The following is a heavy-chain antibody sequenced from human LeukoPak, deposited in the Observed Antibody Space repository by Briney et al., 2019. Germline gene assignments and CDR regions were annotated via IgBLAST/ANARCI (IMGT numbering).Heavy chain of an antibody. V-gene: IGHV3-7*01. D-gene: IGHD5-24*01. CDR3: ARGGRDTWFDP. Sequence: GGSLRLSCAAYGFTFSTYWMTWVRQAPGKGLEWVANIKQDGSEKTYVDSVKGRFTISRDNAKNSLYLQMNSLRAEDTAVYYCARGGRDTWFDPWGQGTLVIVSS. CDR1: GFTFSTYW. CDR2: IKQDGSEK. J-gene: IGHJ5*02.